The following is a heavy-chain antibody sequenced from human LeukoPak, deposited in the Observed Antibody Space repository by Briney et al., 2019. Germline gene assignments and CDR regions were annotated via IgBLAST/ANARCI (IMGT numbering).Heavy chain of an antibody. D-gene: IGHD2/OR15-2a*01. Sequence: ASVKVSCKASGYTFTGYYMHWGRQAPGQRLEWRGWINPNSGGTNYAQKFQGRVTMTRDTSISTAYMELSRLRSDDTAVYYCARGEYSASWFDPWGQGTLVTVSS. V-gene: IGHV1-2*02. J-gene: IGHJ5*02. CDR1: GYTFTGYY. CDR3: ARGEYSASWFDP. CDR2: INPNSGGT.